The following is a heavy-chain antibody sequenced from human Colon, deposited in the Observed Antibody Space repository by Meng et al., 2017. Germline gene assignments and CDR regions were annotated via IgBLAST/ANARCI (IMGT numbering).Heavy chain of an antibody. J-gene: IGHJ5*02. D-gene: IGHD2-2*01. CDR2: INAGNGNT. V-gene: IGHV1-3*01. Sequence: QVQVVQSGAEVKESVASVKVSCKPSGNTFSRYAMHWVRQAPGQRLEWMGWINAGNGNTKYSQKFQDRVTLTRDTSASTVYMELSSLTSEDTAVYYCARDQAPISSQLAANWFDPWGQGTLVTVSS. CDR1: GNTFSRYA. CDR3: ARDQAPISSQLAANWFDP.